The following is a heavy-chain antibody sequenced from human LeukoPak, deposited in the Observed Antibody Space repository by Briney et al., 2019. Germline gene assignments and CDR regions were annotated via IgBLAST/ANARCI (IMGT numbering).Heavy chain of an antibody. Sequence: ASVKVSCKASGYTFTGYYMHWVRQAPGQGLEWMGRINPNSGGTNYAQKFQGRVTMTRDTSISTAYMELSRLRSDDAAVYYCAREQWLKGKRHFHHWGQGTLVTVSS. J-gene: IGHJ1*01. CDR2: INPNSGGT. CDR3: AREQWLKGKRHFHH. V-gene: IGHV1-2*06. CDR1: GYTFTGYY. D-gene: IGHD6-19*01.